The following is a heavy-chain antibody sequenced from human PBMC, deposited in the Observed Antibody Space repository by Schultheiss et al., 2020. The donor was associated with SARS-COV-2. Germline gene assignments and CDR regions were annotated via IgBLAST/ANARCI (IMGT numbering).Heavy chain of an antibody. CDR1: RGSIRSYF. V-gene: IGHV4-34*01. CDR2: INHSGST. Sequence: SETLSLTCSVSRGSIRSYFWSWIRQPPGKGLEWIGKINHSGSTNYNPSLKSRVTISVDTSKSQFSLKLSSVTAADTAVYYCARGHYDFWSGYYIDYWGQGTLVTVSS. J-gene: IGHJ4*02. D-gene: IGHD3-3*01. CDR3: ARGHYDFWSGYYIDY.